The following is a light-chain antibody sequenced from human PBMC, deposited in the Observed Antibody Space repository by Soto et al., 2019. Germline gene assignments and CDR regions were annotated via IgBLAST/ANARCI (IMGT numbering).Light chain of an antibody. CDR3: QKYNDYST. CDR2: DAS. V-gene: IGKV1-5*01. Sequence: DIQMTQSPSTLSASLGYRVTITSRASQNIRTWLAWYQQKPGQPPRLLISDASSLQSGVPSRFSGSGSGTEFTLTISSLHPDDFATYYCQKYNDYSTFGQGTKVDIK. CDR1: QNIRTW. J-gene: IGKJ2*01.